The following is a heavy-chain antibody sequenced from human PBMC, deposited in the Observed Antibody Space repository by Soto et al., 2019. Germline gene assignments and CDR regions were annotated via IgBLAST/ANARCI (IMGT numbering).Heavy chain of an antibody. D-gene: IGHD2-15*01. CDR3: ARLVRYCNETRCGHVSYGMDV. CDR2: MNPNSGDT. J-gene: IGHJ6*02. V-gene: IGHV1-8*01. Sequence: ASVKVSCKASGYGLTTYDINWVRQATGQGPEWMGWMNPNSGDTGYAPKFQGRVTMTRDTSISTAYMELSGLRSEDTAVYYCARLVRYCNETRCGHVSYGMDVWGQGTTVTVSS. CDR1: GYGLTTYD.